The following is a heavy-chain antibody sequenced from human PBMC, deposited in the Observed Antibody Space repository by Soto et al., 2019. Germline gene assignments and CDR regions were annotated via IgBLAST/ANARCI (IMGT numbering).Heavy chain of an antibody. D-gene: IGHD2-15*01. CDR1: GYTFTSYG. Sequence: ASVKVSCKASGYTFTSYGISWVRQAPGQGLEWMGWISAYNGNTNYAQKLQGRVTMTTDTSTSTAYMELRSLRSDDTAVYYCARGPPGYCSGGSCYGANYYYGMDVWGQGTTVTVSS. J-gene: IGHJ6*02. CDR3: ARGPPGYCSGGSCYGANYYYGMDV. CDR2: ISAYNGNT. V-gene: IGHV1-18*01.